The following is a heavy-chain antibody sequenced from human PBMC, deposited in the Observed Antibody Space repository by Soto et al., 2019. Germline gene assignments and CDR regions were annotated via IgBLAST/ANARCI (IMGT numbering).Heavy chain of an antibody. CDR1: GFAFNIYA. Sequence: HPGGSLRLSCEASGFAFNIYAMHWVRRAPGMGLEWLAVISHDGTNRYYADSVKGRVTISRDNSKSTVFVQMNSLGFEDTAVYYWVRSSGVPTPDFAYWGQGVLVTVSS. J-gene: IGHJ4*02. D-gene: IGHD3-10*01. CDR3: VRSSGVPTPDFAY. V-gene: IGHV3-30*04. CDR2: ISHDGTNR.